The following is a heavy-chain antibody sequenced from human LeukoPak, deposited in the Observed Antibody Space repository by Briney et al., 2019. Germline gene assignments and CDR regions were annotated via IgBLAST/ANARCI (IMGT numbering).Heavy chain of an antibody. Sequence: GGSLRLSCAASGFTFSSYSMSWVRQAPGEGLEWVSIISGSSDTTYYADSAKGRFTISRDNSMNALYLQMNSLRAEDTAVYYCAKKTSGYFPFDYWGQGTLVTVSS. CDR1: GFTFSSYS. V-gene: IGHV3-23*01. D-gene: IGHD5-12*01. CDR3: AKKTSGYFPFDY. CDR2: ISGSSDTT. J-gene: IGHJ4*02.